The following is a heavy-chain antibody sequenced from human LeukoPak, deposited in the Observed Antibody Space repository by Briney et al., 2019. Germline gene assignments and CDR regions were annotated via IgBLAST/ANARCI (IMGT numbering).Heavy chain of an antibody. CDR3: ARDKSGSDSARGAVIDI. V-gene: IGHV3-48*02. CDR2: ISSSCSIT. J-gene: IGHJ3*02. CDR1: GFTFSSYT. D-gene: IGHD1-26*01. Sequence: GGSLRLSCVASGFTFSSYTMNWVRKAPGKGLEWISYISSSCSITYYADSVKGRFSISRDNAKNSLYLQMNSLRDEDTAVYYCARDKSGSDSARGAVIDICGQGAMVTVSS.